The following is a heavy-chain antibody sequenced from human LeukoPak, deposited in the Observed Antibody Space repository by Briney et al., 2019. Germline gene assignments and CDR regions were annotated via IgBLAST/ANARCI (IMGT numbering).Heavy chain of an antibody. CDR1: GYSTNSAYY. CDR3: ARSEQSPGFDP. CDR2: IHHSGST. V-gene: IGHV4-38-2*02. Sequence: SETLSLTCTVSGYSTNSAYYWGWIRQPPGKGLEWIGSIHHSGSTYYNPSLKSRFTISVDTSKNQFSLKLISVTAADTAVYYCARSEQSPGFDPWGQGTLVTVSS. D-gene: IGHD6-19*01. J-gene: IGHJ5*02.